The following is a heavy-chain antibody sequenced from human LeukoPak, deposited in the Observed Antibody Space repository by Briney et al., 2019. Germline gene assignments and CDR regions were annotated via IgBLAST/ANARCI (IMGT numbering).Heavy chain of an antibody. CDR2: IIPIFGTA. Sequence: GASVKVSCKASGGTFSSYAISWVRQAPGQGLEWMGGIIPIFGTANYAQKFQGRVTITTDESTSTAYMELSSLRSEDTAVYYCARGRDGYNPGVDYWGQGTLVTVSS. CDR3: ARGRDGYNPGVDY. V-gene: IGHV1-69*05. J-gene: IGHJ4*02. D-gene: IGHD5-24*01. CDR1: GGTFSSYA.